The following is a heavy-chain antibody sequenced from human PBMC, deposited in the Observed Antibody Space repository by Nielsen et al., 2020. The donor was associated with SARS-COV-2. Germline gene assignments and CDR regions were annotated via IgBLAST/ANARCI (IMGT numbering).Heavy chain of an antibody. V-gene: IGHV5-51*01. CDR1: GYTFTTYW. J-gene: IGHJ6*02. CDR3: AREGRDDSGTERRGMDV. CDR2: IYPDDFDT. D-gene: IGHD3-10*01. Sequence: GESLKISCKTSGYTFTTYWIGWVRQMPGKGLEWVGVIYPDDFDTRYSPSFQGQVTISVDKSISTTYLQWRSLKASDTAIYYCAREGRDDSGTERRGMDVWGRGTTVTVSS.